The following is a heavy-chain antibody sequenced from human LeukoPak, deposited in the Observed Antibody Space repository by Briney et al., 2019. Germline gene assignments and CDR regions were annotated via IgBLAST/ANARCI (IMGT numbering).Heavy chain of an antibody. D-gene: IGHD1-1*01. Sequence: GGSLRLSCAASGFTFSSYGMHWVRQAPGKGLEWVAFIRYDGSNKYYADSVKGRFTISRDNAKDSLYLQMNSLRAEDTAVYYCARAPGTKGALDYWGQGTLVTVSS. CDR2: IRYDGSNK. V-gene: IGHV3-30*02. CDR1: GFTFSSYG. J-gene: IGHJ4*02. CDR3: ARAPGTKGALDY.